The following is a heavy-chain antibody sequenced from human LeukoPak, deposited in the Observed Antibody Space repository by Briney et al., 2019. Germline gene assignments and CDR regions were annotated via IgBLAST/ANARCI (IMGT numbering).Heavy chain of an antibody. Sequence: SETLSLTCTVSGGSISSYYWSWIRQPAGKGLEWIGYIYYSGSTNYNPSLKSRVTISVDTSKNQFSLKLSSVTAADTAVYYCARVPYYYDSSGYYPWGQGTLVTVSS. V-gene: IGHV4-59*01. CDR3: ARVPYYYDSSGYYP. J-gene: IGHJ5*02. CDR2: IYYSGST. D-gene: IGHD3-22*01. CDR1: GGSISSYY.